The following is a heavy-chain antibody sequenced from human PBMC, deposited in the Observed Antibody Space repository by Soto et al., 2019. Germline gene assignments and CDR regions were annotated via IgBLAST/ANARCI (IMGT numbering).Heavy chain of an antibody. V-gene: IGHV3-48*02. J-gene: IGHJ6*02. CDR3: TGNSGWYEYGMDV. Sequence: GGSLRLSCEASGFTFSTYSMNWVRQAPGKGLEWVSYISGSSSTIYYADSLKGRFTISRDNAKNSLYLQMNSLRDEDTAVYYCTGNSGWYEYGMDVWGQGTTVTVSS. CDR1: GFTFSTYS. D-gene: IGHD6-19*01. CDR2: ISGSSSTI.